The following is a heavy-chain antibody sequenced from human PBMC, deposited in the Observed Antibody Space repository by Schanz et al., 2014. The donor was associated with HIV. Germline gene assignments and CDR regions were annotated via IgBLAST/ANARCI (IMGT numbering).Heavy chain of an antibody. V-gene: IGHV4-34*02. CDR1: GGSFTNYY. CDR2: INHSGST. J-gene: IGHJ6*02. CDR3: ARDPLLYCSSTNCLGMDV. Sequence: QVQLQQWGAGLLKPSETLSLTCAVYGGSFTNYYWSWNRQPPGKGLEWIGEINHSGSTNYNPSLKSRFPISVDTSKNQFSLKLSSVTAADTALYFCARDPLLYCSSTNCLGMDVWGQGTTVIVSS. D-gene: IGHD2-2*01.